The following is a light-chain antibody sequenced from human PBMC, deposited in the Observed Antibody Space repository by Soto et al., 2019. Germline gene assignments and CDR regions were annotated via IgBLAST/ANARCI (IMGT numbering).Light chain of an antibody. CDR2: EVS. CDR1: SSDVGAYNY. CDR3: SSYTNINTRACV. J-gene: IGLJ1*01. V-gene: IGLV2-14*01. Sequence: QSVLTQPPSASGSPGQSVTISCTGTSSDVGAYNYVSWYQQHPGKAPKLMIYEVSDRPSGVSNRFSGSRSGNTASLTISGLQAEDEAEYYCSSYTNINTRACVVGTG.